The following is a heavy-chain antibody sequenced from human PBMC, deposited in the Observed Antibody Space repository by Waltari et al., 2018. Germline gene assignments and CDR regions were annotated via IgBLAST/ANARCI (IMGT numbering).Heavy chain of an antibody. CDR1: GFTFSSYW. Sequence: EVQLVESGGGLVQPGGSLRLSCAASGFTFSSYWMSWVRQAPGKGLGWVANIKQDGSEKYYVDSVKGRSTISRDNAKNSLYLQMNSLRAEDTAVYYCARDEADSSLDYWGQGTLVTVSS. CDR2: IKQDGSEK. J-gene: IGHJ4*02. V-gene: IGHV3-7*01. CDR3: ARDEADSSLDY. D-gene: IGHD6-13*01.